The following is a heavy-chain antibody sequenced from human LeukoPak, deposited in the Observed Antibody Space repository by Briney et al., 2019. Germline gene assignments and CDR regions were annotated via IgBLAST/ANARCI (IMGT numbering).Heavy chain of an antibody. CDR3: ARNRWMDY. V-gene: IGHV1-2*02. Sequence: DPVKASCNAFGYPFTAYYMTWVRQAPGHGLEGMGWINPNSGTNYAQKFQGRVTMTRDTSISTAYMELTRLTSDDTAVYYCARNRWMDYGGQGTLVTVSS. D-gene: IGHD1-1*01. CDR1: GYPFTAYY. CDR2: INPNSGT. J-gene: IGHJ4*02.